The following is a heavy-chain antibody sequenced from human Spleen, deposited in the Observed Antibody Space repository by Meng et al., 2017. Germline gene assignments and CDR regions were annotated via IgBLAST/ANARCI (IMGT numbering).Heavy chain of an antibody. Sequence: GSLRLSCAVSGDSISNSNWWSWVRQPPGKGLEWIGEIYHSGISNYNASLKSRVTISVDKSKNQFSLKLSSVTAADTAVYYCASGGGYYYGSGRNWFDPWGQGTLVTVSS. CDR3: ASGGGYYYGSGRNWFDP. D-gene: IGHD3-10*01. CDR2: IYHSGIS. CDR1: GDSISNSNW. V-gene: IGHV4-4*02. J-gene: IGHJ5*02.